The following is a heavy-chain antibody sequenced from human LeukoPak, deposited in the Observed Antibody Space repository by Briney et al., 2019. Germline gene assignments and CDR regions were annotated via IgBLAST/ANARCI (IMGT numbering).Heavy chain of an antibody. Sequence: GGSLRLPCEASGFTFTKFWMSWVRQAPGKGLKWVANIQEDGKKENYVDSVRGRFTISRDNAKNSIYLQMNSLRVEDTAVYYCAKDIVGGGDDYWGQGTLVIVSS. V-gene: IGHV3-7*01. J-gene: IGHJ4*02. CDR3: AKDIVGGGDDY. D-gene: IGHD2-21*02. CDR1: GFTFTKFW. CDR2: IQEDGKKE.